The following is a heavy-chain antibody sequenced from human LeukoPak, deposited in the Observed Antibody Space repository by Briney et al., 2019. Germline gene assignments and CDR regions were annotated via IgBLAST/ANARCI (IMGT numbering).Heavy chain of an antibody. J-gene: IGHJ4*02. CDR3: AIGQSIAAAGAFDY. D-gene: IGHD6-13*01. V-gene: IGHV4-4*02. CDR2: VYHSGST. Sequence: TSGTLSLTCAVSGVSISSSNWWSWVRQPPGKGLEWLGEVYHSGSTNYNPSLKSRVTISVDKSKNQFSLKLSSVTAADTAVYYCAIGQSIAAAGAFDYWGQGTMVTVSS. CDR1: GVSISSSNW.